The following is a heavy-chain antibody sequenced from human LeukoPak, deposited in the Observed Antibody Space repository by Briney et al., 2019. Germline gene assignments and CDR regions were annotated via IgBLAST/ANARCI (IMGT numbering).Heavy chain of an antibody. CDR3: AKDKGAVTGTFDY. J-gene: IGHJ4*02. CDR1: GFTFSTYA. CDR2: LTGGGGGT. Sequence: GGSLRLSSAASGFTFSTYAMSWVRPAPGKGLEWVSGLTGGGGGTSYADSVKGRFTISRDNSKNTLYLQMNSLRAEDTAVYYCAKDKGAVTGTFDYWGQGTLVTVSS. D-gene: IGHD1-14*01. V-gene: IGHV3-23*01.